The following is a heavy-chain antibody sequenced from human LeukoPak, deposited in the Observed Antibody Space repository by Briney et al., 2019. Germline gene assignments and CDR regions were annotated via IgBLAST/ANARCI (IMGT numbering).Heavy chain of an antibody. J-gene: IGHJ3*02. CDR1: GFTFNSYD. Sequence: GGSLRLSCAVSGFTFNSYDMNWVRQAPGKGLEWVSAISGSGGSTYYADSVKGRFTISRDNSKNTLYLQMNSLRAEDTAVCYCAKEGFATDAFDIWGQGTMVTVSS. CDR3: AKEGFATDAFDI. CDR2: ISGSGGST. V-gene: IGHV3-23*01.